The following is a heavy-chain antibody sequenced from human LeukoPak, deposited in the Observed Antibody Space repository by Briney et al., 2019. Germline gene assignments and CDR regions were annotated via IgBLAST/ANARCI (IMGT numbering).Heavy chain of an antibody. CDR1: GGSISSGSYY. J-gene: IGHJ4*02. D-gene: IGHD6-19*01. V-gene: IGHV4-61*02. Sequence: SETLSLTCTVSGGSISSGSYYWSWIRQPAGKGLEWIGRIYTSGSTNYNPSLKSRVTISVDTSKNQFSLELSSVTAADTAVYYCAKTGYSSGWPFDYWGQGTLVTVSS. CDR3: AKTGYSSGWPFDY. CDR2: IYTSGST.